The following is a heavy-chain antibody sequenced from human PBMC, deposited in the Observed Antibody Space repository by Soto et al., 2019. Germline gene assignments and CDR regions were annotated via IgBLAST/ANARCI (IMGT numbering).Heavy chain of an antibody. D-gene: IGHD3-22*01. V-gene: IGHV5-10-1*01. CDR3: ARHRGVTMIVVVNDAFDI. CDR2: IDPSDSYT. Sequence: GESLKISCXGSGYSFTSYWISWVRQMPGKGLEWMGRIDPSDSYTNYSPSFQGHVTISADKSTSTAYLQWSSLKASDTAMYYCARHRGVTMIVVVNDAFDIWGQGTMVTVSS. J-gene: IGHJ3*02. CDR1: GYSFTSYW.